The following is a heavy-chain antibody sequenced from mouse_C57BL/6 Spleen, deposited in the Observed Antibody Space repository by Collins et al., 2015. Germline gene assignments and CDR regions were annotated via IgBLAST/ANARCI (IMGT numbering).Heavy chain of an antibody. CDR3: ARRGRYGSSPFAY. CDR1: GYTFTTYG. J-gene: IGHJ3*01. CDR2: INTYSGVP. Sequence: QIQLVQSGPELKKPGETVKISCKASGYTFTTYGMSWVKQAPGKGLKWMGWINTYSGVPTYADDFKGRFAFSLETSASTAYLQINNLKNEDTATYFCARRGRYGSSPFAYWGQGTLVTVSA. V-gene: IGHV9-3*01. D-gene: IGHD1-1*01.